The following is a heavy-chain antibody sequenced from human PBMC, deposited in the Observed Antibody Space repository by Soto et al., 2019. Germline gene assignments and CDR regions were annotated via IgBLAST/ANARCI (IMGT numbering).Heavy chain of an antibody. CDR1: GFTFGDSY. J-gene: IGHJ4*02. CDR2: ISPGSRYP. D-gene: IGHD5-18*01. V-gene: IGHV3-11*06. CDR3: ERDHYLARYSYGKFDF. Sequence: PGVSLRLSCAGSGFTFGDSYMSWIRQAPGKGLEWLSYISPGSRYPAYADSVKGRFTISRDNAKRSLYLQMMSLTAEDTAIYYCERDHYLARYSYGKFDFWGQGTLVT.